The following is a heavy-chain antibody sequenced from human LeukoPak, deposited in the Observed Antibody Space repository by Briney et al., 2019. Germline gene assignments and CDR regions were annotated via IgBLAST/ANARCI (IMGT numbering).Heavy chain of an antibody. D-gene: IGHD5-18*01. CDR1: GGSFSGYY. V-gene: IGHV4-34*01. J-gene: IGHJ4*02. CDR2: INHSGST. Sequence: PSETLSLTCAVYGGSFSGYYWSWIRQPPGKGLEWIGEINHSGSTNYNPSLKSRVTISVDTSKNQFSLKLSSVTAADTAVYYCARGLGYSYGYDYWGQGTPGTVSP. CDR3: ARGLGYSYGYDY.